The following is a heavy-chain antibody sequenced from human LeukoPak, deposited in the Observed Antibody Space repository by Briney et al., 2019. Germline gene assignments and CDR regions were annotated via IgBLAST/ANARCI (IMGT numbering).Heavy chain of an antibody. D-gene: IGHD6-6*01. CDR3: AKDSSSDLIFDY. Sequence: PGGSLRLSCAASGFTFSSYAMSWVRQAPGKGLEWVSAISGSGGSTYYADSVKGRFTIFRDNSKNTLYLQMNSLRAEDTAVYYCAKDSSSDLIFDYWGQGTLVTVSS. J-gene: IGHJ4*02. CDR1: GFTFSSYA. V-gene: IGHV3-23*01. CDR2: ISGSGGST.